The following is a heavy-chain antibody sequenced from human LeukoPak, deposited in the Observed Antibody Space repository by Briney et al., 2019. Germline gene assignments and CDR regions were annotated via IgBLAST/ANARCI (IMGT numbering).Heavy chain of an antibody. J-gene: IGHJ4*02. CDR3: ARDWSCDS. V-gene: IGHV3-23*01. Sequence: QSGGSLRLSCAASGFTFSTYAMNWVRQAPGKGLEWVSAISDSGAKTSYADSVRGRFTISRDNSKNMVYLQMNNLRVEDTAVYSCARDWSCDSWGQGTLVTVSS. CDR2: ISDSGAKT. CDR1: GFTFSTYA. D-gene: IGHD1-26*01.